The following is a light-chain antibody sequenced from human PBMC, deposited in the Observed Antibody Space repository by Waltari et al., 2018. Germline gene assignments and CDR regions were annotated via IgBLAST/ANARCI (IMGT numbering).Light chain of an antibody. CDR3: QQYNSYSYT. CDR1: QSISSY. V-gene: IGKV1-39*01. Sequence: DIQMTQSPSSLSASVGDRVTITCRASQSISSYLNWYQQKPGKAPNLLIYGASSLQSGVPSRFSGSGSGTAFTLTISSLQPEDFATYYCQQYNSYSYTFGQGTKLEI. J-gene: IGKJ2*01. CDR2: GAS.